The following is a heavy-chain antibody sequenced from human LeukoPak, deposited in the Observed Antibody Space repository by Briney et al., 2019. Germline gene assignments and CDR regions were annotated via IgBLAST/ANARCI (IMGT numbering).Heavy chain of an antibody. CDR1: GFIFSSYD. CDR3: AAWITYYYGSGKP. D-gene: IGHD3-10*01. Sequence: GSLRLSCVGSGFIFSSYDMGWVRQAPGKGLEWVSAISGSGGSTYYADSVKGRFTISRDNSKNTLYLQMNSLRAEDTAVYYCAAWITYYYGSGKPWGQGTLVTVSS. V-gene: IGHV3-23*01. J-gene: IGHJ5*02. CDR2: ISGSGGST.